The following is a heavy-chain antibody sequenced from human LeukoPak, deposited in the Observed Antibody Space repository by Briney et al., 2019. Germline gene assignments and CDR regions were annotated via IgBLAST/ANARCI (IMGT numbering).Heavy chain of an antibody. Sequence: GGSLRLSCEASGFTFSKYRMHWVRQAPGKGLEWVSVLYSDGNTKYADSVQGRFTISRDNSKNTLYLEMNSLSPDDTAVYYCARGVEPLAANTLAYWGQGTLVTVSS. CDR2: LYSDGNT. J-gene: IGHJ4*02. CDR1: GFTFSKYR. V-gene: IGHV3-53*01. D-gene: IGHD1-14*01. CDR3: ARGVEPLAANTLAY.